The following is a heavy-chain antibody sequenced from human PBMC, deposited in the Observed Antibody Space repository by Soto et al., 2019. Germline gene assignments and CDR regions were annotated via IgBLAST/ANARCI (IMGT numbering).Heavy chain of an antibody. V-gene: IGHV3-23*01. J-gene: IGHJ4*01. CDR1: GFTFTNYA. CDR2: ITASGGTT. Sequence: EVQLLESGGGLAQPGGSLRLSCAASGFTFTNYAMSWVRQAPGQGLEWVSGITASGGTTYYGDSVKGRFTISRDNSRNTVYLQMDGLRAEDTAVYYCAKVFTPGYSSAWFADYWGLGTLVTASS. CDR3: AKVFTPGYSSAWFADY. D-gene: IGHD6-13*01.